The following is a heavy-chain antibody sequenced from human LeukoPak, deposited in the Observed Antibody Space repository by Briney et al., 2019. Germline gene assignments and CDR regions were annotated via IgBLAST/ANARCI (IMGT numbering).Heavy chain of an antibody. CDR1: EFDFSSLA. CDR2: ISISGSKT. V-gene: IGHV3-23*01. D-gene: IGHD4-17*01. Sequence: GGSLRLSCAASEFDFSSLAMTWVRQAPGKGLEWVSAISISGSKTYYADSVKGRFTISRDNSKNTLYLQMNSLRAEDTAVYYCANEIRPNDYWGQGTQVTVSS. CDR3: ANEIRPNDY. J-gene: IGHJ4*02.